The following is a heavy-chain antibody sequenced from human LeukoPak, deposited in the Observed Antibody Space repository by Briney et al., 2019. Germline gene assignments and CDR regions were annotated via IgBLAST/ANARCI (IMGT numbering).Heavy chain of an antibody. Sequence: ASETLSLTCAVSGGSISSNNWWIWVRQSPEKGLEWIGEIYHDGSTNYNPSLKSRVTISMDKSKNQLSLKLNFVTAADTAVYYCARDRGGNTYSHDYWGQGTLVTVSS. CDR2: IYHDGST. J-gene: IGHJ4*02. V-gene: IGHV4-4*02. D-gene: IGHD4-23*01. CDR3: ARDRGGNTYSHDY. CDR1: GGSISSNNW.